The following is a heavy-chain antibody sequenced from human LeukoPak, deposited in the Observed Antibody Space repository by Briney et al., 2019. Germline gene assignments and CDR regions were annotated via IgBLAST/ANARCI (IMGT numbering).Heavy chain of an antibody. CDR1: GFTFDDYT. D-gene: IGHD1-26*01. Sequence: GGSLRLSCAASGFTFDDYTMHWVRQAPGKGLEWVSLISWDGGSTYYADSVKGRFTISRDNSKNSLYLQMNSLRTEDTALYYCAKDIGSGSDFNWFDPWGQGTLVTVSS. J-gene: IGHJ5*02. CDR3: AKDIGSGSDFNWFDP. CDR2: ISWDGGST. V-gene: IGHV3-43*01.